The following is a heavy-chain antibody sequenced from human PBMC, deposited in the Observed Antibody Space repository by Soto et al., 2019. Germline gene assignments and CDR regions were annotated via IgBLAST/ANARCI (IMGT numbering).Heavy chain of an antibody. D-gene: IGHD6-13*01. J-gene: IGHJ4*02. Sequence: QVQLEQSGSEVKKSGSSVKVSCKASGYSFSSHAITWVRQAPGQGLEWMGGIIPVFGTPSYAQKFQGRVTISADKSTNTXYLELRSLRSEDTAVYYCARGGALSTSWYWGDGLDSWGQGTQVTVSS. CDR2: IIPVFGTP. CDR1: GYSFSSHA. CDR3: ARGGALSTSWYWGDGLDS. V-gene: IGHV1-69*06.